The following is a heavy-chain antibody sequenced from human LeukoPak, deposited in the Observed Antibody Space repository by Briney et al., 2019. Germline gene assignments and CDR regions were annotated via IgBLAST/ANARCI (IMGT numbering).Heavy chain of an antibody. Sequence: PGGSLRLSCAVSGFTFSSYWMSWVRQAAGKGREGEANIKQDESEKYYVDSVKGRFTISRDNAKNSLYLQMKSLRAEDRAVYYFPRDEPVTMVPAVIVYWGPGTLVTVSS. J-gene: IGHJ4*02. V-gene: IGHV3-7*01. CDR1: GFTFSSYW. CDR3: PRDEPVTMVPAVIVY. CDR2: IKQDESEK. D-gene: IGHD3-10*01.